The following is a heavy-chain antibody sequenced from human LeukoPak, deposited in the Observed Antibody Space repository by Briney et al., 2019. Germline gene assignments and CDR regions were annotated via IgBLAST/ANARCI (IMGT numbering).Heavy chain of an antibody. J-gene: IGHJ4*02. CDR3: VPLPIAVAGTHLLDY. Sequence: GGSLRLSCAVSGFTVSNTFMSWVRQAPGKGLEWVSVIYSGGRTDYADSLKGRFTISRDISKNTVYLQMSSLRAEDTAVYYCVPLPIAVAGTHLLDYWGQGTLVTVSS. CDR1: GFTVSNTF. D-gene: IGHD6-19*01. V-gene: IGHV3-66*01. CDR2: IYSGGRT.